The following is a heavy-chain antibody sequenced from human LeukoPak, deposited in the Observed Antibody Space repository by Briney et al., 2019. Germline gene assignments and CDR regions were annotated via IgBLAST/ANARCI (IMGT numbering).Heavy chain of an antibody. V-gene: IGHV4-34*01. D-gene: IGHD3-3*01. J-gene: IGHJ5*02. Sequence: SETLSLTCAVYGGSFSGYYWSWIRQPPGKGLEWIGSIYYSGSTYYNPSLKSRVTISVDTSKNQFSLKLSSVTAADTAVYYCARHSTYYDFWSGLIILNWFDPWGQGTLVTVSS. CDR2: IYYSGST. CDR3: ARHSTYYDFWSGLIILNWFDP. CDR1: GGSFSGYY.